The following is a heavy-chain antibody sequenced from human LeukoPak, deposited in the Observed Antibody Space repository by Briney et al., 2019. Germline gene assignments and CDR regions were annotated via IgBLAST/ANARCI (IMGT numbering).Heavy chain of an antibody. V-gene: IGHV4-39*01. J-gene: IGHJ4*02. Sequence: PSETLSLTCTVSGGSISSSSHYWDSIRQPPGKGLEWIGGIYYSGSTDYNPSLQSRVTISADTSKNQFSLRLSSVTAADTAVYYCARRVRGVPFDYWGQGTLVTVSS. CDR1: GGSISSSSHY. CDR3: ARRVRGVPFDY. CDR2: IYYSGST. D-gene: IGHD3-10*01.